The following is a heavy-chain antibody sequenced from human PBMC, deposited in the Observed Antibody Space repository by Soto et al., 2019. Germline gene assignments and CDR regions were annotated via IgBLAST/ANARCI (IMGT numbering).Heavy chain of an antibody. CDR1: GFTFSSYA. CDR2: ISGSGGST. Sequence: PGGSLGLSCAASGFTFSSYAMSWFRQAPGKGLEWVSAISGSGGSTYYADSVKGRFTISRDNSKNTLYLQMNSLRAEDTAVYYCAKESLVGFGELFYYGMDVWGQGTTVTVSS. J-gene: IGHJ6*02. D-gene: IGHD3-10*01. CDR3: AKESLVGFGELFYYGMDV. V-gene: IGHV3-23*01.